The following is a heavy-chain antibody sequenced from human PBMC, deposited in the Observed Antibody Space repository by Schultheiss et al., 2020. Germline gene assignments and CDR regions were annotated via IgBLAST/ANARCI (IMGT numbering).Heavy chain of an antibody. J-gene: IGHJ4*02. Sequence: AVKVSCKASGGTFSSSAISWVRQAPGQGLEWMGGIIPIFGTANYAQKFQGRVTITADESTSTAYMELSSLRSEDTAVYYCAREESGSGSYYTFDYWGQGTLVTVAS. D-gene: IGHD3-10*01. CDR2: IIPIFGTA. CDR3: AREESGSGSYYTFDY. CDR1: GGTFSSSA. V-gene: IGHV1-69*13.